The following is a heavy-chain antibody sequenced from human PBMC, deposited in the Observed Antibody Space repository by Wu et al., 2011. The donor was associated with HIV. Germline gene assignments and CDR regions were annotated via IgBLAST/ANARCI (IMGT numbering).Heavy chain of an antibody. V-gene: IGHV1-46*01. Sequence: QVQLVQSGAEVKKPGASVKVSCKASGYTFTSYYMHWVRQAPGQGLEWMGIINPSGGSTTYAQKFQGRVTMTRDTSTSTVYMELSSLRSEDTAVYYCARDHASLGGLSRWGQGTLVTVSS. CDR2: INPSGGST. CDR1: GYTFTSYY. D-gene: IGHD3-16*02. CDR3: ARDHASLGGLSR. J-gene: IGHJ4*02.